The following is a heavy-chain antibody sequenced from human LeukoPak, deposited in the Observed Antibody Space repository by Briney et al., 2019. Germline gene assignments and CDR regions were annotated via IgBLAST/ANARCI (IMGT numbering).Heavy chain of an antibody. J-gene: IGHJ4*02. CDR1: GDSVSSNSAA. D-gene: IGHD6-13*01. V-gene: IGHV6-1*01. CDR3: ARVVLDSGSSWYVGVEFFDY. Sequence: SQTLSLTCAISGDSVSSNSAAWNWIRQSPSRGLEWLGRTYYRSKWYNDYAVSVKSRITINPDTSKNQFSLQLNSVTPKDTAVYYCARVVLDSGSSWYVGVEFFDYWGQGTLVTVSS. CDR2: TYYRSKWYN.